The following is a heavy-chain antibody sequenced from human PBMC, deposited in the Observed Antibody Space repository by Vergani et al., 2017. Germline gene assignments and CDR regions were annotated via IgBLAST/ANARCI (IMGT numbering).Heavy chain of an antibody. J-gene: IGHJ5*02. D-gene: IGHD5-18*01. V-gene: IGHV4-4*07. CDR2: IYTSGST. CDR1: GGSISSYY. Sequence: QVQLQESGPGLVKPSETLSLTCTVSGGSISSYYWSWIRQPAGKGLECIGRIYTSGSTNYNPSLKSRVTMSVDTSKNQVSLKLSSVTAADTAVYYCARDHRVDTAMGNWFDPWGQGTLVTVSS. CDR3: ARDHRVDTAMGNWFDP.